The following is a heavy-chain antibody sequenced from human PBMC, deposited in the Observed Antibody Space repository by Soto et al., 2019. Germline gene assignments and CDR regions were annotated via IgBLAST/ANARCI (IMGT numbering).Heavy chain of an antibody. CDR3: ARARFIWNYGWFDP. CDR1: GYTFTSYD. D-gene: IGHD1-7*01. J-gene: IGHJ5*02. CDR2: MNPNSGNT. V-gene: IGHV1-8*01. Sequence: GASVKLSCKASGYTFTSYDINWVRQATGQGLEWMGWMNPNSGNTGYAQKFQGRVTMTRNTSISTAYMELSSLRSEDTAVYYCARARFIWNYGWFDPWGQGTLVTVSS.